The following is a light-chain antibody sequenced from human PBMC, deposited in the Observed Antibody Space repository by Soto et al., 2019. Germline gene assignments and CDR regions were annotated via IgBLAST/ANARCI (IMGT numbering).Light chain of an antibody. CDR1: ESVSSN. CDR3: QQYNSWPPIT. J-gene: IGKJ5*01. Sequence: ELVMTQSPATLSVSTGERATVSCRASESVSSNLAWYQQRPGQAPRLVIYGASTRATGIPARFSGGGSGTEFTLTISSLQSEDFAVYYCQQYNSWPPITFGQGTRLEIK. CDR2: GAS. V-gene: IGKV3-15*01.